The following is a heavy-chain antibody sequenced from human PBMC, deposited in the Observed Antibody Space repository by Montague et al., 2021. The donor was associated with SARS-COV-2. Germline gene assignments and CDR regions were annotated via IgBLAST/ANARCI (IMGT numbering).Heavy chain of an antibody. V-gene: IGHV4-61*02. CDR1: DGSINTDAYF. D-gene: IGHD3-16*01. CDR3: ARGAKYYGFYHPFED. J-gene: IGHJ4*02. CDR2: IWTSGTT. Sequence: TLSLTCTGSDGSINTDAYFWSWIRQPAGKGLEWIGRIWTSGTTKYNPTLKSRVTMSMDTSKKQFSLNVTSVTAADTAVYYCARGAKYYGFYHPFEDWGQGALVTVSS.